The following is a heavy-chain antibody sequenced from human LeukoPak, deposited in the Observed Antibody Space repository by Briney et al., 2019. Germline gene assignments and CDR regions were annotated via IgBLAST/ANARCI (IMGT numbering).Heavy chain of an antibody. CDR3: AGNADDSSSYPYFDY. D-gene: IGHD3-22*01. CDR2: IYHSGST. CDR1: GGSISNYY. J-gene: IGHJ4*02. Sequence: PSETLSLTCTVSGGSISNYYWSWIRQPPGKELEWIGYIYHSGSTNYNPSLKSRVTISVDTSKNQFSLKLSSVTAADTAVYYCAGNADDSSSYPYFDYWGQGTLVTVSS. V-gene: IGHV4-59*01.